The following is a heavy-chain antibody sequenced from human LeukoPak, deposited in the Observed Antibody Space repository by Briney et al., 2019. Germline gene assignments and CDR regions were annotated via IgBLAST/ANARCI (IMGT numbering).Heavy chain of an antibody. V-gene: IGHV3-30-3*01. CDR2: ISYDGSNK. CDR1: GFSVTNNY. J-gene: IGHJ4*02. Sequence: TGGSLRLSCAVSGFSVTNNYMSWVRQAPGKGLEWVAVISYDGSNKCYADSVKGRFTISRDNSKNTLYLQMNSLRAEDTAVYYCARGAPIVVVPAALVDYWGQGTLVTVSS. CDR3: ARGAPIVVVPAALVDY. D-gene: IGHD2-2*01.